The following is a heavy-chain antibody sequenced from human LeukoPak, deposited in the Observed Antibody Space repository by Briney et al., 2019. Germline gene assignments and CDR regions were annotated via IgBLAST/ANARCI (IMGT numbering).Heavy chain of an antibody. V-gene: IGHV4-59*12. CDR1: GGAISGYY. J-gene: IGHJ4*02. CDR3: ARDLHGYSRLDY. D-gene: IGHD5-24*01. CDR2: IYYSGTT. Sequence: SETLSLTCTVSGGAISGYYWSWIRQHPGKGLEWIGYIYYSGTTYYNPSLKSRVTMSVDTSVNQFSLRMTSVTAADTAVYFCARDLHGYSRLDYWGQGTPVTVSS.